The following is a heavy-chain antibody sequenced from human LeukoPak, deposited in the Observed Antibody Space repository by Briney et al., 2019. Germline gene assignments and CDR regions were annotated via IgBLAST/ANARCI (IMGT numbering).Heavy chain of an antibody. V-gene: IGHV1-69*13. CDR2: IIPIFGTA. D-gene: IGHD5-24*01. J-gene: IGHJ3*02. CDR1: GGTFSSYA. Sequence: ASVKVSCKASGGTFSSYAISWVRQAPGQGLEWMGGIIPIFGTANYAQKFQGRVTITADESTSTAYMELSSLRFEDTAVYYCARPQEEMATSFAFDIWGQGTMVTVSS. CDR3: ARPQEEMATSFAFDI.